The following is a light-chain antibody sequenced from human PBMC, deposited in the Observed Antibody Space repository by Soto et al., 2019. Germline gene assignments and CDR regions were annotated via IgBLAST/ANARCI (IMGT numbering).Light chain of an antibody. V-gene: IGKV3-20*01. CDR3: QQYGSSPWT. CDR2: GAS. Sequence: ETVMTQSPATLSVSPGERATFSCRASQSVSSSYLAWYQQKPGQAPRLLIYGASSRATGIPDRFSGSGSGTDFTLTISRLEPEDFAVYYCQQYGSSPWTFGQGTKVDIK. CDR1: QSVSSSY. J-gene: IGKJ1*01.